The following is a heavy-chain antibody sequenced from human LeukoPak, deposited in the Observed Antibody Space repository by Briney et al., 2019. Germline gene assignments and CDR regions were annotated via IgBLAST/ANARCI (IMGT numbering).Heavy chain of an antibody. V-gene: IGHV3-48*03. CDR2: ISTSGTTI. Sequence: PGGSLRLSCAASGFTFSSYGINWVRQAPGKGLEWVSYISTSGTTIYYADSVRGRFTISRDNAKNSLYLQMNSLRAEDTAVYYCARVSRLRHFDYWGQGTLVTVSS. CDR3: ARVSRLRHFDY. D-gene: IGHD4-17*01. CDR1: GFTFSSYG. J-gene: IGHJ4*02.